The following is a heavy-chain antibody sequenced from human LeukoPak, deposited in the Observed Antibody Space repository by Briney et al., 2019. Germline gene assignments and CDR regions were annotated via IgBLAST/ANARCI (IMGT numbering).Heavy chain of an antibody. V-gene: IGHV3-23*01. Sequence: PGGSLRLSCAASGFTFSSYAMSWVRQAPGKGLEWVSAISGSGGSTYYADSVKGRFTISRDNSKNTLYLQMNSLRAEDTAVYYCAKDRGQWLGAEYFQHWGQGTLVTVSS. CDR1: GFTFSSYA. J-gene: IGHJ1*01. CDR3: AKDRGQWLGAEYFQH. CDR2: ISGSGGST. D-gene: IGHD6-19*01.